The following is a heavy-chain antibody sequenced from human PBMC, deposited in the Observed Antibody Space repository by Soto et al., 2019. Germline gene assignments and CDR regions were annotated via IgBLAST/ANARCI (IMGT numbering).Heavy chain of an antibody. D-gene: IGHD3-10*01. V-gene: IGHV3-30*18. CDR1: GFTFSSYG. CDR3: AKVGGGRYYYYMDV. CDR2: ISYDGSNK. Sequence: PGGSLRLSCAASGFTFSSYGMHWVRQAPGKGLEWVAVISYDGSNKYYADSVKGRFTISRDNSKNTLYLQMNSLRAEDTAVYYCAKVGGGRYYYYMDVWGKGTTVTVSS. J-gene: IGHJ6*03.